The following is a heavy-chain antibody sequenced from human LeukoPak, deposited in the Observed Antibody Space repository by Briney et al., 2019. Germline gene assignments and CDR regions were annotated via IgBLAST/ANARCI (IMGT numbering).Heavy chain of an antibody. V-gene: IGHV3-21*01. CDR1: GFTFSTYR. CDR2: IRTSTYI. D-gene: IGHD4-11*01. Sequence: GGSLRLSCEASGFTFSTYRTNWVRQAPGKGLEWVSSIRTSTYIYYADSVKGRFTISRDNAKSSLYLQMNSLRAEDTAMYYCARDTDYSRSFTYYYMDVWGKGTTVTVSS. J-gene: IGHJ6*03. CDR3: ARDTDYSRSFTYYYMDV.